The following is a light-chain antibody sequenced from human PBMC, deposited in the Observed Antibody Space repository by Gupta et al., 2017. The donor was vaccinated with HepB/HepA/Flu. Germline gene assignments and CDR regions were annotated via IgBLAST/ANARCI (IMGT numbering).Light chain of an antibody. Sequence: EIVLTQSPATLSLSPGERATLSCRASQSVSSYLAWYKQKPGQAPRLLIYDASNRATGIPARFSGSGSGTDFTLTISSREQEDFAVYYCQQRSNWPPLTFGGGTKVEIK. V-gene: IGKV3-11*01. CDR2: DAS. J-gene: IGKJ4*01. CDR3: QQRSNWPPLT. CDR1: QSVSSY.